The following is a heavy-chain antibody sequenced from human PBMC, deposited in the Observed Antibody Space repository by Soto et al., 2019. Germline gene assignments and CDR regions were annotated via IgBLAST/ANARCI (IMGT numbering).Heavy chain of an antibody. CDR1: GFSLSPYW. CDR3: ARDLGGPDY. J-gene: IGHJ4*02. Sequence: PVGSLRLSCAASGFSLSPYWVHWVRQVPGRGLEWVARLSSDGFGAAYADSVKGRFFISRDIARNTLSLQMNSLRADDTAVYYCARDLGGPDYWGRGTSVTVSS. V-gene: IGHV3-74*03. CDR2: LSSDGFGA. D-gene: IGHD3-16*01.